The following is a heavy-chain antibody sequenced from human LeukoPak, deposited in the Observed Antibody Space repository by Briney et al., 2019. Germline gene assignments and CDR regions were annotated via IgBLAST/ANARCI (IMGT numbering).Heavy chain of an antibody. Sequence: PSETLSLTCTVSGGSVSSGSYYWSWIRQPPGKGLEWIGYMFYTGTTNYNPSLKSRVTISADTSKNQFSLGLSSVTAADTAVYYCARGGSGYPFDYWGQGILVTVSS. CDR1: GGSVSSGSYY. J-gene: IGHJ4*02. CDR2: MFYTGTT. CDR3: ARGGSGYPFDY. V-gene: IGHV4-61*01. D-gene: IGHD3-3*01.